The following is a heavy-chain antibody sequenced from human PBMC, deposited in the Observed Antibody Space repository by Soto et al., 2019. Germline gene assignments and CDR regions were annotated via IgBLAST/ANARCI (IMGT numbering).Heavy chain of an antibody. CDR3: ARGAVYGTDHYYRGMGV. D-gene: IGHD4-17*01. Sequence: GGSLRLSCAASGFNFNGYGISWVRQSPEKGLEWVASINFFLGKTYYADSVKGRSTISKDDAKDTVYLHLSSLRADDTAIYYCARGAVYGTDHYYRGMGVWGQGSPVTVSS. CDR1: GFNFNGYG. J-gene: IGHJ6*02. V-gene: IGHV3-23*01. CDR2: INFFLGKT.